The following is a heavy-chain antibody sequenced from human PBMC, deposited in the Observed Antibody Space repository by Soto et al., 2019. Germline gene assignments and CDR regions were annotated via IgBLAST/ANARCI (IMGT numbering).Heavy chain of an antibody. J-gene: IGHJ5*02. V-gene: IGHV4-31*03. Sequence: QVRLQESGPGLVKPSQTLSLTCTVSGASMSSGGYYWTWIRQSPGKGLEWIGYIYYSRSTYDNPSLESRVAISLDTSRSQFSLTLHSVTAADTAIYYCARDRHNNFFDPWGQGTLVTVSS. CDR3: ARDRHNNFFDP. CDR2: IYYSRST. D-gene: IGHD6-6*01. CDR1: GASMSSGGYY.